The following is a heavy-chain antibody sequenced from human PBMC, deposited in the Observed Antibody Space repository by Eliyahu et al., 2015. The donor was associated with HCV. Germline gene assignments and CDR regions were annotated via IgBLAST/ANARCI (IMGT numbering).Heavy chain of an antibody. D-gene: IGHD1-26*01. CDR3: AKVRRDSGSYLLFDY. Sequence: EVQLLESGGGLVQPGGSLRLSCAASGFXFSSYAMSWVRQAPGKGLEWVSAISGSGGSTYYADSVKGRFTISRDNSKNTLYLQMNSLRAEDTAVYYCAKVRRDSGSYLLFDYWGQGTLVTVSS. CDR1: GFXFSSYA. J-gene: IGHJ4*02. CDR2: ISGSGGST. V-gene: IGHV3-23*01.